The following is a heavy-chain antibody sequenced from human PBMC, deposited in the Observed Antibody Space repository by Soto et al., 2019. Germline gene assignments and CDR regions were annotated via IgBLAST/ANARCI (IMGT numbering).Heavy chain of an antibody. J-gene: IGHJ5*02. CDR3: AGDLRFLEWLPHGGWFDP. CDR2: INSDGSST. Sequence: GGSLRLSCAASGFTFSSYWMHWVRQAPGKGLVWVSRINSDGSSTSYADSVKGRFTISRDNAKNTLYLQMNSLRAEDTAVYYCAGDLRFLEWLPHGGWFDPWGQGTLVTVSS. V-gene: IGHV3-74*01. CDR1: GFTFSSYW. D-gene: IGHD3-3*01.